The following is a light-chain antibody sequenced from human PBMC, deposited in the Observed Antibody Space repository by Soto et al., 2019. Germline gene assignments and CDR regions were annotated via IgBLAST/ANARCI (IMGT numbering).Light chain of an antibody. Sequence: QSALTQPASVSGSPGQSITISCTGTSSDVGAYNYVSWYQQHPGKAPKLMIYEVSNRPSGVSNRFSGSKSGNTASLTISGLQAEDKADYYCSSYTTSSTLVFGGGTKVTVL. J-gene: IGLJ3*02. CDR3: SSYTTSSTLV. V-gene: IGLV2-14*01. CDR1: SSDVGAYNY. CDR2: EVS.